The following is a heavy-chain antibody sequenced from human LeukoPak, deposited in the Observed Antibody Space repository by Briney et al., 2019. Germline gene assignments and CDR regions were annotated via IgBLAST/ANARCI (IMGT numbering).Heavy chain of an antibody. D-gene: IGHD2-15*01. CDR1: GYTFTDYY. V-gene: IGHV1-2*02. CDR3: AREDCSGGNCYQNFDH. Sequence: DSVKVSCKASGYTFTDYYMHWVRQAPGQGLDWMGWIIPNGGGTSFAQKFQGRVTMTRNTSISTAYMELSRLRSDDTAVYYCAREDCSGGNCYQNFDHWGQGALVTVSS. CDR2: IIPNGGGT. J-gene: IGHJ4*02.